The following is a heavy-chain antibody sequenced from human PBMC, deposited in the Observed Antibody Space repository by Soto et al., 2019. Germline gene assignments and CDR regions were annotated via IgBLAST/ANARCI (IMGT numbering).Heavy chain of an antibody. CDR3: ASGSRYSYDSSGYYNY. CDR1: GGSISSYY. D-gene: IGHD3-22*01. CDR2: IYYSGST. Sequence: PSETLSLTCTVSGGSISSYYWSWIRQPPGKGLEWIGYIYYSGSTNYNPSLKSRVTISVDTSKNQFSLKLSSVTAADTAVYYCASGSRYSYDSSGYYNYWGQGTLVTVSS. V-gene: IGHV4-59*01. J-gene: IGHJ4*02.